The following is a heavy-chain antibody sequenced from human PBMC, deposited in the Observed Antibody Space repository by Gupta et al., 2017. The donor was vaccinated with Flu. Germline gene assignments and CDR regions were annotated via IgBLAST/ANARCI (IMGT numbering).Heavy chain of an antibody. CDR3: ARGGRGAVAGPD. CDR1: GYTFTSYA. CDR2: INAGNGNT. J-gene: IGHJ4*02. Sequence: QVQLVQSGAEVKKPGASVNISCKASGYTFTSYAIHWVRQAPGQRPEWMGWINAGNGNTKYSQRFQGRLTITRDTSATTAYVELTSLRSEDTAVYYCARGGRGAVAGPDWGQGTLVTISS. V-gene: IGHV1-3*01. D-gene: IGHD6-19*01.